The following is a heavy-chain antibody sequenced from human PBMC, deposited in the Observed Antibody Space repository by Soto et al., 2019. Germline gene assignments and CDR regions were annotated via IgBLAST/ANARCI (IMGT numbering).Heavy chain of an antibody. V-gene: IGHV1-8*01. Sequence: QVQLVQSGAEVKTPGASVKVSCKASGYTFTSYDINWVRQATGQGLEWMGWMNPNSGNTGYAQKLQGRVTMTRNTSISKAYMELRSLRREDTAVYYCARAGEDGSSSALDDYYYGMDVWGQGNTLTVSS. CDR2: MNPNSGNT. D-gene: IGHD6-6*01. CDR3: ARAGEDGSSSALDDYYYGMDV. CDR1: GYTFTSYD. J-gene: IGHJ6*01.